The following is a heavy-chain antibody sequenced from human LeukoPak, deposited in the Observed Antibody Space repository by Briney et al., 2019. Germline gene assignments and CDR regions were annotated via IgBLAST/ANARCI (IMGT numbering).Heavy chain of an antibody. V-gene: IGHV3-11*01. CDR3: ARGFTYCSSTSCYRDYYGMDV. CDR2: ISSSGSTI. D-gene: IGHD2-2*01. J-gene: IGHJ6*02. CDR1: GFTFSDYY. Sequence: GGSLRLSCAASGFTFSDYYMSWIRQAPGKGLEWVSYISSSGSTIYYADSVKGRFTISRDNAKNSLYLQMNSLRAEDTAVYYCARGFTYCSSTSCYRDYYGMDVWGQGTTVTVSS.